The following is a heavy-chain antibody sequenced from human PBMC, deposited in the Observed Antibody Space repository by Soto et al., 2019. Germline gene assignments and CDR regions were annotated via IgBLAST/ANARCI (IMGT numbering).Heavy chain of an antibody. V-gene: IGHV1-18*01. J-gene: IGHJ6*02. CDR1: GYTFTSHG. CDR3: ARGASCTSTSCYDYFHYGLDV. D-gene: IGHD2-2*01. CDR2: ITTSNGNT. Sequence: EASVKVSCKASGYTFTSHGITWVRQAPGQGLEWMGWITTSNGNTNYAQNLQGRLTLTTDTSTSTAYMELRSLRYDDAAVYYCARGASCTSTSCYDYFHYGLDVWGQGTTVTVS.